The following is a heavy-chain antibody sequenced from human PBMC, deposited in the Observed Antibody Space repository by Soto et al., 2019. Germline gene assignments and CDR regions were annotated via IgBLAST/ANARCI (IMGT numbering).Heavy chain of an antibody. Sequence: SETLSLTCAVYGGSFSGYYWSWIRQPPGKGLEWIGEINHSGSTNYNPSLKSRVTISVDTSKNQFSLKLSSVTAADTAAYYCARGRSSGWYPYYYYGMDVWGQGTTVTVSS. D-gene: IGHD6-19*01. V-gene: IGHV4-34*01. CDR1: GGSFSGYY. CDR3: ARGRSSGWYPYYYYGMDV. CDR2: INHSGST. J-gene: IGHJ6*02.